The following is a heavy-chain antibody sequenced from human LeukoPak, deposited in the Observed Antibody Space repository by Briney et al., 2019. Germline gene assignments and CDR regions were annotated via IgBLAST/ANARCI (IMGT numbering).Heavy chain of an antibody. CDR3: ARYYYDSSGYRLNWFDP. Sequence: SETLSLTCTVSGYSISSGYYWGWIRQPPGKGLEWIGSIYHSGSTYYNPSLKSRVTISVDTSKNQFSLKLSSVTAADTAVYYCARYYYDSSGYRLNWFDPWGQGTLVTVSS. D-gene: IGHD3-22*01. V-gene: IGHV4-38-2*02. J-gene: IGHJ5*02. CDR2: IYHSGST. CDR1: GYSISSGYY.